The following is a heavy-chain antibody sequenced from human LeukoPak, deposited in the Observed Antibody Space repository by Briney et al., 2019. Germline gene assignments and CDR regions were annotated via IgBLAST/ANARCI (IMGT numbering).Heavy chain of an antibody. CDR1: GGSFSGYY. D-gene: IGHD4-17*01. CDR2: INHSGST. V-gene: IGHV4-34*01. Sequence: SETLSLTCAVYGGSFSGYYWSWIRQPPGKGLEWIGEINHSGSTNYNPSLKSRVTISVDTSKNQFSLKLSSVTAADTAVYYCARGTHGDYARGVYFDYWGQGTLVTVSS. CDR3: ARGTHGDYARGVYFDY. J-gene: IGHJ4*02.